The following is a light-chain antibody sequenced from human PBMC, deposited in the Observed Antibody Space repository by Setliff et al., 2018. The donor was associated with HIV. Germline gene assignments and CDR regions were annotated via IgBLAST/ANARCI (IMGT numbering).Light chain of an antibody. CDR2: DVS. J-gene: IGLJ3*02. Sequence: QSVLTQPASVSGSPGQSITISCTGTSSDVGGYNYVSWYQQHPGKAPELMIYDVSNRPSGVSNRFSGSKSGNTASLTISGLQAEDEADYYCASYTSSSTWVFGGGTRSPS. V-gene: IGLV2-14*01. CDR3: ASYTSSSTWV. CDR1: SSDVGGYNY.